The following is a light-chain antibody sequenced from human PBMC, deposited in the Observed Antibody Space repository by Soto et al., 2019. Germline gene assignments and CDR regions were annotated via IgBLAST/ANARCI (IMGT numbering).Light chain of an antibody. CDR3: QQYGSSPMYT. Sequence: EIVLTQSPGTLSLSPGERATLSCRASQSVSSSYLAWYQQKPGQAPRLLIYGVSGRATGIPDRFSGSGSGADFTLTISRLEPEDFAVYYCQQYGSSPMYTVGQGTKLEIK. CDR2: GVS. CDR1: QSVSSSY. J-gene: IGKJ2*01. V-gene: IGKV3-20*01.